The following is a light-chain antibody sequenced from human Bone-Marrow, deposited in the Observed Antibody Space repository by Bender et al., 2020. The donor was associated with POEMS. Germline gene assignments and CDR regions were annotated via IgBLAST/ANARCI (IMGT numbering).Light chain of an antibody. CDR3: QSYDNSLGGWV. Sequence: QSALTQPASVSGSPGQSITFSCTGTSDDVGSYKFVSWYQVHPGKAPKLIIYEGSKRPSGVPDRFSGSKSGTSASLAITGLQAEDEGDYYCQSYDNSLGGWVFGGGTKLTVL. V-gene: IGLV2-14*02. CDR1: SDDVGSYKF. CDR2: EGS. J-gene: IGLJ3*02.